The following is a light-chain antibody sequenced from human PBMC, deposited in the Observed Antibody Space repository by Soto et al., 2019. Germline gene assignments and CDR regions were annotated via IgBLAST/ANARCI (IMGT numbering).Light chain of an antibody. CDR3: QQTYKIPPT. Sequence: DLPMTQSPSSLSTSLGNRVTITCRASQSITKYLNWYQQTPGKAPKLLVYAASSLQSGVPSRFSGSGSGTDFTLTISNVQPEDSTIYYCQQTYKIPPTFGQGTRLEIK. CDR2: AAS. CDR1: QSITKY. V-gene: IGKV1-39*01. J-gene: IGKJ5*01.